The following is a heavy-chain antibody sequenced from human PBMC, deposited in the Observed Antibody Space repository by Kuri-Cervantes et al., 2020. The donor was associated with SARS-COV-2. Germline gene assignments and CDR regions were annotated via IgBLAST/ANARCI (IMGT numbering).Heavy chain of an antibody. CDR1: GFTVSGST. Sequence: GESLKISCAASGFTVSGSTMHWVRQASGKGLEWVGRIRSKTDSYETLFGASVKGRFIISRDDLKNTLYLQMNSLKTEDTAVYYCTRVVITGTLFDPWGQGTLVTVSS. V-gene: IGHV3-73*01. J-gene: IGHJ5*02. CDR2: IRSKTDSYET. CDR3: TRVVITGTLFDP. D-gene: IGHD1-20*01.